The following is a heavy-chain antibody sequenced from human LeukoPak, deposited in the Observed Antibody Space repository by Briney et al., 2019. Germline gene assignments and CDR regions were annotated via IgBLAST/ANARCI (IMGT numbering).Heavy chain of an antibody. CDR1: GGTFSSYA. D-gene: IGHD3-3*01. CDR2: IIPIFGTA. Sequence: SVKVSCKASGGTFSSYAISWVRQAPGRGLEWMGGIIPIFGTANYAQKFQGRVTITADESTSTAYMELSSLRSEDTAVYYCARGEYDFWSGYYLYYYMDVGGKGTTVTVSS. CDR3: ARGEYDFWSGYYLYYYMDV. J-gene: IGHJ6*03. V-gene: IGHV1-69*01.